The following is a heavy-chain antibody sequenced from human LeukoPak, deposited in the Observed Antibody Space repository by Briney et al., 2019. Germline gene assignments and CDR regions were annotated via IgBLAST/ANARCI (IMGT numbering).Heavy chain of an antibody. Sequence: PGRSLRLSCAASGFTFEDYAMRWVWQVPGKGLEWVSGITANSGSIGFADSVKGRFTISRDNAKNSLYLQMNSLRAEDTALYYCAKDDSSGWFSPFDYWGQGTLVTVSS. J-gene: IGHJ4*02. V-gene: IGHV3-9*01. D-gene: IGHD6-19*01. CDR1: GFTFEDYA. CDR2: ITANSGSI. CDR3: AKDDSSGWFSPFDY.